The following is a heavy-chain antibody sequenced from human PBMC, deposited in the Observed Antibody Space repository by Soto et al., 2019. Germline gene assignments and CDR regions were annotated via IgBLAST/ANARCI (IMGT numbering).Heavy chain of an antibody. J-gene: IGHJ6*02. CDR2: ISSSGYI. V-gene: IGHV3-21*01. D-gene: IGHD2-15*01. CDR3: ARDCSGGSCYPGMDV. CDR1: GFNFNSYT. Sequence: GGSLRLSCAASGFNFNSYTINWVRQAPGKRLEWLSSISSSGYIFSTDSVRGRFTISRDNAKNSVYLQINRLRAEDTAVYFCARDCSGGSCYPGMDVWGQGTTVTVSS.